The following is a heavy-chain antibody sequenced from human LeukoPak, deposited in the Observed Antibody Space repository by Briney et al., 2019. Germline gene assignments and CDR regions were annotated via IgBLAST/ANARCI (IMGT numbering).Heavy chain of an antibody. Sequence: SETLSLTCTVSGGSISSGGYYWSWIRQHPGKGLEWIGYIYYSGSTYYNPSLKSRVTISVDTSKNQFSLKLSSVTAADTAVYYCARTKDYCSGGSCYGFDYWGQGTLVTVSS. CDR1: GGSISSGGYY. CDR2: IYYSGST. D-gene: IGHD2-15*01. V-gene: IGHV4-31*03. CDR3: ARTKDYCSGGSCYGFDY. J-gene: IGHJ4*02.